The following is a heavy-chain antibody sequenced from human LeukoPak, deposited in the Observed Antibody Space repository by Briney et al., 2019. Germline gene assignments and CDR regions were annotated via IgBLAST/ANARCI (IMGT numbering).Heavy chain of an antibody. CDR1: GFTFSSYW. Sequence: GGSLRLSCAASGFTFSSYWMSWVRQAPGKGLEWVANIKQDGSEKYYVDSVKGRFTISRDNAKNSLYLQMNSLRAEDTAVFYCARLYCSGGSCYKRYGDYWGQGTLVTVSS. J-gene: IGHJ4*02. V-gene: IGHV3-7*01. CDR2: IKQDGSEK. D-gene: IGHD2-15*01. CDR3: ARLYCSGGSCYKRYGDY.